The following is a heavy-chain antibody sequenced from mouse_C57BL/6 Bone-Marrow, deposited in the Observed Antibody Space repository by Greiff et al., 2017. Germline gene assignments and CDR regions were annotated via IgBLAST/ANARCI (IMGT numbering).Heavy chain of an antibody. V-gene: IGHV10-1*01. J-gene: IGHJ4*01. CDR3: VRDGPCYYYEAMGY. CDR2: IRSKSNNYAT. Sequence: VQLQESGGGLVQPKGSLKLSCAASGFSFNTYAMNWVRQAPGQGLEWVARIRSKSNNYATYYADSVKARFTISRDASESMLYLQMNTLKTEATATDYCVRDGPCYYYEAMGYWGQGTSVTVSA. CDR1: GFSFNTYA. D-gene: IGHD2-3*01.